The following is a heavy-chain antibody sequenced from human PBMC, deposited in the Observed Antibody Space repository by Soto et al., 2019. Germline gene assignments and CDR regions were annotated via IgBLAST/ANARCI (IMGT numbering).Heavy chain of an antibody. V-gene: IGHV3-30*18. CDR2: ISYDGIDK. CDR1: GFTFSSYG. Sequence: QVPLVESGGGVVQPGRSLRLSCAASGFTFSSYGIHWVRQAPGKGLEWVAVISYDGIDKNYADSVKGRFTISRDNSRNTLYLQMNSLRAEDTAVYYCAKDLREMATIRPDYWGQGTLVTVSS. CDR3: AKDLREMATIRPDY. J-gene: IGHJ4*02. D-gene: IGHD5-12*01.